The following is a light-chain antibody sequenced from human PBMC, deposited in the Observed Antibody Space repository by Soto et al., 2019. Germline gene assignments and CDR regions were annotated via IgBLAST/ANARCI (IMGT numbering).Light chain of an antibody. CDR3: QSYDSSLSGWV. V-gene: IGLV1-40*01. Sequence: QSVLTQPPSVSGAPGQRVTISCTGSSSNIGAGYDVHWYQQLPGTAPKLTIYGNNNRPSGVPDRFSGFKSATSDSPAITGLQAEDEADYYCQSYDSSLSGWVFGGGTKLTVL. CDR1: SSNIGAGYD. CDR2: GNN. J-gene: IGLJ3*02.